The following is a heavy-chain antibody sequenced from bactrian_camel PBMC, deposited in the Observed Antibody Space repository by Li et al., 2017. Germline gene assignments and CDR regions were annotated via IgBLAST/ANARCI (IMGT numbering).Heavy chain of an antibody. Sequence: HVQLVESGGGSVEAGGSLRLSCTASGSRLADFDMAWYRQGTGNECEMVSTITRAGHTRYSDSAKGRFTISRDNTKNTVSLQMNTLRPGDTAVYYCAARSYADYVSAGQFVCFDVAEMNYWGRGTQVTVS. CDR1: GSRLADFD. D-gene: IGHD4*01. J-gene: IGHJ4*01. CDR3: AARSYADYVSAGQFVCFDVAEMNY. V-gene: IGHV3S53*01. CDR2: ITRAGHT.